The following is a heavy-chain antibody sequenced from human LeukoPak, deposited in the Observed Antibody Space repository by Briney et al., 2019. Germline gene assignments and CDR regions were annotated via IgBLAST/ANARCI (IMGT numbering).Heavy chain of an antibody. CDR1: GYTFTDYY. CDR2: INPDSGGT. J-gene: IGHJ4*02. V-gene: IGHV1-2*02. CDR3: ARGGPDY. Sequence: ASVKVSCKASGYTFTDYYMHWVRQAPGQGLEWMGWINPDSGGTDYAQKFQGRVTMTRDTSVRTAYMELSRLRSDDTAVYYCARGGPDYWGQGTLVTVSS.